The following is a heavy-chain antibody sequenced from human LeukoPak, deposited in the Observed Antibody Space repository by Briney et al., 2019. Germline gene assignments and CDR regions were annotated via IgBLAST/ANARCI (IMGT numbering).Heavy chain of an antibody. CDR3: ARVGHPTPRRVLSAVTIPTAGAFDI. V-gene: IGHV4-34*01. CDR2: INHSGLT. CDR1: GGSFSTYY. J-gene: IGHJ3*02. Sequence: SETLSLTCAVYGGSFSTYYWSWIRQPPGKGLEWIGEINHSGLTKYNPSLKSRVIMSADTSKNQFSLRLSSVTAADTAVYYCARVGHPTPRRVLSAVTIPTAGAFDIWGQGTMVTVSS. D-gene: IGHD4-17*01.